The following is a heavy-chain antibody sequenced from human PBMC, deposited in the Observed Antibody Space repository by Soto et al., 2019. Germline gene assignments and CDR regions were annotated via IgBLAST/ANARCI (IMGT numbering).Heavy chain of an antibody. Sequence: GVSLRLSFAASGFTVSSSYMSWVRQAPGKGLEWVSFIHSAGNTFYADSVKGRFTVSRDNSKNTVYLQMNSLRAEDTAVYYCASRGLLWFGELSAFDIWGQGTMVTVSS. D-gene: IGHD3-10*01. CDR3: ASRGLLWFGELSAFDI. V-gene: IGHV3-53*01. J-gene: IGHJ3*02. CDR2: IHSAGNT. CDR1: GFTVSSSY.